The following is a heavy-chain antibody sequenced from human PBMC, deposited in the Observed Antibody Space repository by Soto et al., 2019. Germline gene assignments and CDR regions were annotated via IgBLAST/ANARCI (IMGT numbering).Heavy chain of an antibody. CDR2: ISYDGSNK. CDR1: GFTFSSYA. Sequence: PGGSLRLSCAASGFTFSSYAMHWVRQAPGKGLEWVAVISYDGSNKYYADSVKGRFTISRDNSKNTLYLQMNSLRVEDTAVYYCARAGTYYDSSGYSEDDLDAFDIWGQGTMVTVSS. CDR3: ARAGTYYDSSGYSEDDLDAFDI. V-gene: IGHV3-30-3*01. J-gene: IGHJ3*02. D-gene: IGHD3-22*01.